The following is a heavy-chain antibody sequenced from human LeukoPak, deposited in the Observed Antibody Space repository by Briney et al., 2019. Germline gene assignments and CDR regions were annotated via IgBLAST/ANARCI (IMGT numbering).Heavy chain of an antibody. Sequence: SQTLSLTCTVSGGSLSSGSYYWSWIRQPAGKGLEWIGRIYTSGSTNYNPSLKSRVTISVDTSKNQFSLKLSSVTAADTAVYYCARQWGYDINDAFDIWGQGTMVTVSS. J-gene: IGHJ3*02. D-gene: IGHD3-9*01. CDR3: ARQWGYDINDAFDI. V-gene: IGHV4-61*02. CDR1: GGSLSSGSYY. CDR2: IYTSGST.